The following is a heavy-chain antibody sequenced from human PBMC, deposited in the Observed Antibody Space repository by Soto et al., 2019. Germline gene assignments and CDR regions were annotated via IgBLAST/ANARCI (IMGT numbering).Heavy chain of an antibody. D-gene: IGHD3-3*01. J-gene: IGHJ3*02. V-gene: IGHV3-11*01. CDR2: ISSSGSTI. Sequence: PGGALRLSCAASGFTFSDYYMSWIRQAPGKGLEWVSYISSSGSTIFYADSVKGRFTISRDNAKNSLYLQMNSLRAEDTAVYYCARGRYDFWSGPNDAFDIWGQGTMVTVSS. CDR3: ARGRYDFWSGPNDAFDI. CDR1: GFTFSDYY.